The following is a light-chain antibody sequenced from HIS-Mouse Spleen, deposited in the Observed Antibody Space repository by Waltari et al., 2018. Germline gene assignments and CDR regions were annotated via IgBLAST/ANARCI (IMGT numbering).Light chain of an antibody. J-gene: IGLJ2*01. V-gene: IGLV2-14*03. CDR2: DVS. Sequence: QSALTQPASVSGSPGQSITISCTGTSTDVGGYNYGPWYQQHPGKATKLMIYDVSNRPSGVSNRFSGSKSGNTASLTISGLQAEDEADYYCSSYTSSSFNVVFGGGTKLTVL. CDR3: SSYTSSSFNVV. CDR1: STDVGGYNY.